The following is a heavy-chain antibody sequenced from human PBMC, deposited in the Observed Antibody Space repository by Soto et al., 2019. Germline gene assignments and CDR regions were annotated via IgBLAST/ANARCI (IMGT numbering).Heavy chain of an antibody. CDR3: ARGVHPYTSGRHFDP. CDR1: GGSVSSGSYY. Sequence: TSETLSLTCTVSGGSVSSGSYYWSWIRQPPGKGLEWIGYIYYNETTNYNTSLKSRVTISVDTSKNQFSLNLSSVTAADTAVYYCARGVHPYTSGRHFDPWGQGTLVTSPQ. V-gene: IGHV4-61*01. J-gene: IGHJ5*02. D-gene: IGHD6-19*01. CDR2: IYYNETT.